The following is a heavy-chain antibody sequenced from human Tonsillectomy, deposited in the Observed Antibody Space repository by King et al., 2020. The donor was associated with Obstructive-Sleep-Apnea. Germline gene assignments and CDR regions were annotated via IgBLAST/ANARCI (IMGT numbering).Heavy chain of an antibody. V-gene: IGHV4-34*01. CDR2: INHRGST. D-gene: IGHD6-13*01. CDR1: GGSFRDYY. J-gene: IGHJ5*02. Sequence: VQLQQWGAGLLKPSETLSLTCAGYGGSFRDYYWSWIRQPPGKGLEWLGEINHRGSTNYNPALKSRVTKSADTSNNPFSLKLSSVTAADTAVYYCARGSGAAAVNWFDPWGQGTLVTVSS. CDR3: ARGSGAAAVNWFDP.